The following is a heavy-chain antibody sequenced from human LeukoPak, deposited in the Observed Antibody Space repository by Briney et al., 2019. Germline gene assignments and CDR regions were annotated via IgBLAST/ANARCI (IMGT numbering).Heavy chain of an antibody. J-gene: IGHJ4*02. CDR1: GYTFTGYY. Sequence: ASVKVSCKASGYTFTGYYMHWVRQAPGQGLEWMEWINPNSGGTNYAQKFQGRVTMTRDTSISTAYMELSRLRSDDTAVYYCARSMIVVVGYDYWGQGTLVTVSS. V-gene: IGHV1-2*02. CDR3: ARSMIVVVGYDY. D-gene: IGHD3-22*01. CDR2: INPNSGGT.